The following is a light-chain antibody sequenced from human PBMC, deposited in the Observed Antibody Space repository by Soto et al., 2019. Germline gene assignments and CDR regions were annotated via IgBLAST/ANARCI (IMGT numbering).Light chain of an antibody. V-gene: IGLV1-40*01. CDR1: SSNIGADFD. J-gene: IGLJ2*01. Sequence: QSVLTQPPSVSGAPGQRVTISCTVASSNIGADFDVHWYQQLPGRAPRLLVYLNNNRPSGVPDRFSGSRSGTSASLAITGLQPEDEADYYCQSYAGGHLLFGGGTQLTVL. CDR3: QSYAGGHLL. CDR2: LNN.